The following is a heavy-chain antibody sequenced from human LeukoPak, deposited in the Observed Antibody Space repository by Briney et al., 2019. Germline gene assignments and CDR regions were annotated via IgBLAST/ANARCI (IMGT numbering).Heavy chain of an antibody. J-gene: IGHJ5*01. CDR2: VNPNSGDT. CDR1: GYTFTSYY. Sequence: ASVKVSCTASGYTFTSYYMHWVRQAPGQGLEWMGCVNPNSGDTNYAQRLQGSVTMTRDTSISTVYMELSRLRSDDTAVYYCARAGGSYWWFDSWGQGTLVTVSS. V-gene: IGHV1-2*02. D-gene: IGHD1-26*01. CDR3: ARAGGSYWWFDS.